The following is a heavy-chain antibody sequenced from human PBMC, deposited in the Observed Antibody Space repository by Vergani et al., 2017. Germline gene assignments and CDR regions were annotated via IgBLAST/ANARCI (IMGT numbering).Heavy chain of an antibody. CDR2: IWYDGSNK. Sequence: QVQLVESGGGVVLPGRSLRLSCAASGFTFSSYGMLWVRQAPGKGLEWVAVIWYDGSNKYYADSVKGRFTISRDNSKNTLYLQMNSLRAEDTAVYCCARGRETTPGYFYMDVWGKGTTVTVPS. V-gene: IGHV3-33*01. D-gene: IGHD4-11*01. J-gene: IGHJ6*03. CDR3: ARGRETTPGYFYMDV. CDR1: GFTFSSYG.